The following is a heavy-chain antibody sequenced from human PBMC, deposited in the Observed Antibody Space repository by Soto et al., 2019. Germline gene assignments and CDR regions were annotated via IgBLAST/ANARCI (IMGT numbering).Heavy chain of an antibody. D-gene: IGHD3-10*01. CDR3: ARERFLGRFGFDY. V-gene: IGHV4-30-2*01. J-gene: IGHJ4*02. CDR2: IYHSGST. Sequence: QLQLQESGSGLVKPSQTLSLTCAVSGGSISSGGYAWSWIRQPPGKGLEWIGYIYHSGSTYYNPSLKSRVTISVDRSKNQFSLKLISVTAADTAVYYCARERFLGRFGFDYWGQGTLVTVSS. CDR1: GGSISSGGYA.